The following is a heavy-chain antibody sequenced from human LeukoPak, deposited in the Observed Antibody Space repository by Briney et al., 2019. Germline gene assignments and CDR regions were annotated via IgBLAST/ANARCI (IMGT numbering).Heavy chain of an antibody. CDR3: ARVVDHDYGDYYLDY. Sequence: GGSLRLACAASGFTFSSYEMNWVRQAPGKGLEWVSYISSSGSTIYYADSVKGRFTISRDNAKNSLYLQMNSLRAEDTAVYYCARVVDHDYGDYYLDYWGQGTLVTVSS. J-gene: IGHJ4*02. D-gene: IGHD4-17*01. CDR1: GFTFSSYE. CDR2: ISSSGSTI. V-gene: IGHV3-48*03.